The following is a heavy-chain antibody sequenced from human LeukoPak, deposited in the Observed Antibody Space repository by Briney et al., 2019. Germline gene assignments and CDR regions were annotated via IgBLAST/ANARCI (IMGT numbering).Heavy chain of an antibody. V-gene: IGHV3-48*02. J-gene: IGHJ4*02. CDR2: ISGSGGTI. Sequence: GSLRLSCAASGFTFSSYSMNWVRQAPGKGLEWVSYISGSGGTIYYADSVKGRFTISRDNAKNSLFLQMDSLGDDDTAVYYCARDYHGDYSFDYWGQGALVTVSS. CDR1: GFTFSSYS. CDR3: ARDYHGDYSFDY. D-gene: IGHD4-17*01.